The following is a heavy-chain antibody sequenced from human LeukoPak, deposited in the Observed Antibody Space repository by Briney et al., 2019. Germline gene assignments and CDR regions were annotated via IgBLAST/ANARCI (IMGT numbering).Heavy chain of an antibody. D-gene: IGHD5-24*01. Sequence: ASVKVSCKASGGTFSSYAISWVRQAPGQGLEWMGGIIPIFGTANYAPKFQGRVTITTDESTSTAYMELSSLRSEDTAVYYCAREMARGSHDYWGQGTLVTVSS. V-gene: IGHV1-69*05. CDR2: IIPIFGTA. J-gene: IGHJ4*02. CDR1: GGTFSSYA. CDR3: AREMARGSHDY.